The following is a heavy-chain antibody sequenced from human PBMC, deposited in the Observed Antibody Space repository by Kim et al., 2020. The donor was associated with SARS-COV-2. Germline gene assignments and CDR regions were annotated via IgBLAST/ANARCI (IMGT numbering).Heavy chain of an antibody. CDR2: ISSSSSTI. D-gene: IGHD6-19*01. J-gene: IGHJ6*02. V-gene: IGHV3-48*02. Sequence: GGSLRLSCAASGFTFSSYSMNWVRQAPGKGLEWVSYISSSSSTIYYADSVKGRFTISRDNAKNSLYLQMNSLRDEDTAVYYCARDRTDYSSGWIRWYGMDVWGQGTTVTVSS. CDR1: GFTFSSYS. CDR3: ARDRTDYSSGWIRWYGMDV.